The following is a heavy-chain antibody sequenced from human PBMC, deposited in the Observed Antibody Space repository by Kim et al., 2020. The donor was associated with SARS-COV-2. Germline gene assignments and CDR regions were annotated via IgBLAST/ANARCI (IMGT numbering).Heavy chain of an antibody. D-gene: IGHD6-13*01. J-gene: IGHJ5*02. CDR2: ISYDGSNK. CDR1: GFTFSSYG. V-gene: IGHV3-30*18. CDR3: AKAALYSSSHHPNWFDP. Sequence: GGSLRLSCAASGFTFSSYGMHWVRQAPGKGLEWVAVISYDGSNKYYADSVKGRFTISRDNSKNTLYLQMNSLRAEDTAVYYCAKAALYSSSHHPNWFDP.